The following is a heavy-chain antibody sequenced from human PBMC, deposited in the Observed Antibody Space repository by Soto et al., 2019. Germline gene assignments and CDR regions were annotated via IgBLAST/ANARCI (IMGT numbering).Heavy chain of an antibody. CDR1: GYTFTSYG. Sequence: ASVKVSCKASGYTFTSYGISWVRQAPGQGLEWMGWISAYNGNTNYAQKLQGRVTMTTDTSTSTAYMELRSLRSDDTAVYYCARDPSLAPAAYFDYWGQGTPVTVSS. D-gene: IGHD2-2*01. CDR2: ISAYNGNT. CDR3: ARDPSLAPAAYFDY. V-gene: IGHV1-18*01. J-gene: IGHJ4*02.